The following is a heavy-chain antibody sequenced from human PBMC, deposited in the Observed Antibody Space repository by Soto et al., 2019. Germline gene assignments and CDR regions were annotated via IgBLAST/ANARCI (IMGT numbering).Heavy chain of an antibody. J-gene: IGHJ4*02. CDR3: GKDLMGEQWLGVMHY. D-gene: IGHD6-19*01. Sequence: QVQLEESGGNVVQPGRSLRLSCAASGFSFSDNGMHWVRQAPGKGLESVALLSYDGDKEYYADSEKGRFTISRDNSKNTVFLQMNSLRPEDTAVYYCGKDLMGEQWLGVMHYWGQGTLVTVSS. CDR1: GFSFSDNG. CDR2: LSYDGDKE. V-gene: IGHV3-30*18.